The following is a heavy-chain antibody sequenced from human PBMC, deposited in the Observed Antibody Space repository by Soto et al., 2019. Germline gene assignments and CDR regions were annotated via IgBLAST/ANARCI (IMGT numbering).Heavy chain of an antibody. CDR2: IDPSDSYT. CDR3: AITASGYSDPLAV. CDR1: GYSFTTYW. Sequence: GESLKISCKGSGYSFTTYWINWVRQMPGKGLEWMGRIDPSDSYTNYSPSFQGHVAISTDKSIGTAYLQWSSLKASDTAMYYCAITASGYSDPLAVWGQGTTVAVSS. V-gene: IGHV5-10-1*01. J-gene: IGHJ6*02. D-gene: IGHD5-18*01.